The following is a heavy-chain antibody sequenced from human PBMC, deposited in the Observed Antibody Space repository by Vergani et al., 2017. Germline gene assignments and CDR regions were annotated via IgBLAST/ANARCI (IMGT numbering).Heavy chain of an antibody. CDR3: ARSRPYCTSGSCPAI. CDR2: FYHSGST. V-gene: IGHV4-38-2*02. Sequence: QVQLQESGPGLVKPSETLSLTCTVSADSITSSKYWGWIRQPPGKGLEWIAHFYHSGSTYYRESLKSRVTISSDTSKNQFSLKLSSVSAADTAVYYCARSRPYCTSGSCPAIWGQGTLVTVSS. CDR1: ADSITSSKY. D-gene: IGHD2-15*01. J-gene: IGHJ4*02.